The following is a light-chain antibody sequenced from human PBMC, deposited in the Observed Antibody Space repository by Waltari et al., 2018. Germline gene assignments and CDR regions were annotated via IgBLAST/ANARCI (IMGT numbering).Light chain of an antibody. CDR2: KAS. Sequence: IQMTQSPSSLSASVGDRVTITCQASQDISNNVAWYHQKPGKVSKLLIYKASTLHSGVPSRFSGSGSGTDFTLTISSLQPEDYGTYYCQHGYGVPPTFGGGTKVVIK. CDR1: QDISNN. CDR3: QHGYGVPPT. V-gene: IGKV1-6*01. J-gene: IGKJ4*01.